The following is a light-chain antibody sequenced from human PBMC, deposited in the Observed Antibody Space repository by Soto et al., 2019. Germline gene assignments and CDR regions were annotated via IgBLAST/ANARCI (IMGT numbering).Light chain of an antibody. CDR2: TAS. Sequence: EIVMTQSPATLSVSPGERATLSCRASQSVSISLAWYQQKPGQAPRLLIYTASTRATGIPARFSGSGSGTEFTLTISSLQSEDFAVYYCQQYSDRPLTFGQGTKVEVK. J-gene: IGKJ1*01. CDR3: QQYSDRPLT. V-gene: IGKV3D-15*01. CDR1: QSVSIS.